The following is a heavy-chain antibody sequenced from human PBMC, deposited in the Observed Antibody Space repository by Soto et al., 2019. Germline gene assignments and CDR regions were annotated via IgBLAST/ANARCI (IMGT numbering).Heavy chain of an antibody. D-gene: IGHD5-18*01. Sequence: GGSLRLSCAASGFTFSGYWMHWVRQSPGKGLVWVSRLNSDGSITSYADSVKGRFTISRDNSKNTLYLQMNSLRAEDTAVYYCAKDADTRDPWGQGTLVTVSS. CDR2: LNSDGSIT. J-gene: IGHJ5*02. V-gene: IGHV3-74*01. CDR1: GFTFSGYW. CDR3: AKDADTRDP.